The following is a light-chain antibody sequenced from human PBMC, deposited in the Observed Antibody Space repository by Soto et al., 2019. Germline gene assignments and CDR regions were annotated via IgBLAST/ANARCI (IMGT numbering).Light chain of an antibody. CDR2: EVS. CDR1: SSDVGAYNY. J-gene: IGLJ2*01. Sequence: QSALTQPPSASGSPGQSVTISCTGTSSDVGAYNYVSWYQQHPGKAPKVMIHEVSKRPSGVPDRFSGYKSGNTASLTVSGLQAEEGADYYCSSFAGSNRFVIFGGGTKLTV. CDR3: SSFAGSNRFVI. V-gene: IGLV2-8*01.